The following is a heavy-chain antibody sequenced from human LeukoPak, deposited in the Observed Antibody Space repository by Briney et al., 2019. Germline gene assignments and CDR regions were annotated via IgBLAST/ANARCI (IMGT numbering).Heavy chain of an antibody. CDR3: ARASGLGGSSSGAWGAIFDY. D-gene: IGHD1-26*01. CDR2: IYHSGST. CDR1: GYSISSGYY. V-gene: IGHV4-38-2*01. Sequence: PSETLSLTCAVSGYSISSGYYWGWIRRPPGKGLEWIGSIYHSGSTYYNPSLKSRVTISVDTSKNQFSLKLSSVTAADTAVYYCARASGLGGSSSGAWGAIFDYWGQGTLVTVSS. J-gene: IGHJ4*02.